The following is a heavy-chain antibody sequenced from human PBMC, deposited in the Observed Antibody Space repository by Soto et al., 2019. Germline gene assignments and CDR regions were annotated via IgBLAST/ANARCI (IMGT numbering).Heavy chain of an antibody. CDR1: GFTFTSSA. V-gene: IGHV1-58*01. Sequence: SVKVSCKASGFTFTSSAVQWVRQARGQRLEWIGWIVVGSGNTNYAQKFQERVTITRDMSTSTDYMELSSLRSEDTAVYYCAEVRFLEWSYGMDVWGQGTTVTVSS. J-gene: IGHJ6*02. CDR2: IVVGSGNT. D-gene: IGHD3-3*01. CDR3: AEVRFLEWSYGMDV.